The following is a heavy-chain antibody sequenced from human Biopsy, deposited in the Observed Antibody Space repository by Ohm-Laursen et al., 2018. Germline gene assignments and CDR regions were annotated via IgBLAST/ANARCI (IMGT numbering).Heavy chain of an antibody. D-gene: IGHD3-16*01. CDR3: STGGGDFYYNGMDV. CDR1: GFTFSGAW. J-gene: IGHJ6*02. CDR2: IKSKFDGETT. V-gene: IGHV3-15*01. Sequence: SLRLSCTVSGFTFSGAWMSWIRQAPGRGLEWVGRIKSKFDGETTDYAAPVKGRFIISRDDSKSTLFLQMNSLKVEDTGVYFCSTGGGDFYYNGMDVWGQGTTVTVSS.